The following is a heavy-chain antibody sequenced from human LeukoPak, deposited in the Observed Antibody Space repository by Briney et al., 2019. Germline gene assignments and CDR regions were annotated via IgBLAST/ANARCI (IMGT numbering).Heavy chain of an antibody. CDR3: ASRDTAMVPPSCYYYMDV. D-gene: IGHD5-18*01. Sequence: ASVKVSCKASGYTFTGYYMHWVRQAPGQGLEWMGWINPNRGGTNYAEKFKGRVTMTRDTSISTAYMELSRLRSDDTAVYYCASRDTAMVPPSCYYYMDVWGKGTTVTVSS. CDR2: INPNRGGT. J-gene: IGHJ6*03. CDR1: GYTFTGYY. V-gene: IGHV1-2*02.